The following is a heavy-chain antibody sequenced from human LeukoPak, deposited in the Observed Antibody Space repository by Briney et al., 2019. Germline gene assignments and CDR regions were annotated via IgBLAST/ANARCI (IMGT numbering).Heavy chain of an antibody. J-gene: IGHJ4*02. Sequence: TGRSLRLSCAASGFTFSSYGMHWVRQAPGKGLEWVAVIWYDGSNKYYADSVKGRFTISRDNSKNTLYLQMNSLRAEDTAVYYCARGLYYYGSSGYYYPLDYWGQGTLVTVSS. V-gene: IGHV3-33*01. CDR1: GFTFSSYG. D-gene: IGHD3-22*01. CDR3: ARGLYYYGSSGYYYPLDY. CDR2: IWYDGSNK.